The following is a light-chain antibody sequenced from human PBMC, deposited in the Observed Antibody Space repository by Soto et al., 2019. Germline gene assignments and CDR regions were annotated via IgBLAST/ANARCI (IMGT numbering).Light chain of an antibody. Sequence: EIVLTQSPATLSLSPGERATLSCRASQSVSNYLAWYQQKPGQAPSLLIYDASNRATGIPARFNGSGSVTDFTLTISSLEPEDFSFYYCQHRSNWPRFTFGQGNKVEIK. CDR1: QSVSNY. CDR3: QHRSNWPRFT. V-gene: IGKV3-11*01. J-gene: IGKJ2*01. CDR2: DAS.